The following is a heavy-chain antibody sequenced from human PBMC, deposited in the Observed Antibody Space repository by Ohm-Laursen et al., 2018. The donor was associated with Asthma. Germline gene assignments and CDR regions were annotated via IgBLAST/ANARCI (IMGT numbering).Heavy chain of an antibody. J-gene: IGHJ4*02. CDR2: IQPNGGEK. Sequence: SLRLSCAASGFTFSYACMAWVRQAPGKGLEWVANIQPNGGEKNYVGSVKGRFTISGDNAKNSLYLQLNSLRAEDTAVYYCTRDEGGSHYSRIDSWGQGTLVTVS. D-gene: IGHD1-26*01. V-gene: IGHV3-7*01. CDR1: GFTFSYAC. CDR3: TRDEGGSHYSRIDS.